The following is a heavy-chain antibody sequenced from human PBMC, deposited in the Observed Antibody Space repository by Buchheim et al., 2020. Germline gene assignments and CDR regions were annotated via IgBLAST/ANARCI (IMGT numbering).Heavy chain of an antibody. Sequence: QVQLVQSGAEVKKPGSSVKVSCKASGGTFSSYAISWVRQAPGQGLEWMGGIIPIFGTANYAQKFQGRVTITADKSTSTPYLELSSLRSEDTAVYYCARTANLPPWGIAAVYFDYWGQGTL. D-gene: IGHD6-13*01. CDR3: ARTANLPPWGIAAVYFDY. J-gene: IGHJ4*02. V-gene: IGHV1-69*06. CDR2: IIPIFGTA. CDR1: GGTFSSYA.